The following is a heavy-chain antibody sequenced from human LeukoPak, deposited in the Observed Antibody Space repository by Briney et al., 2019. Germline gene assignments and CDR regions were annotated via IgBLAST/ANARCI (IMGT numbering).Heavy chain of an antibody. D-gene: IGHD1-1*01. Sequence: PGGSLRLSCLVSGFTFSKFWMSWVRQAPGRGLEWVANIHPEGNEKYHVQSVKGRFTISRDNAQNLLFLQMNGLRVEDTAVYYCGRGDDFSGDHWGQGTLVTVSS. CDR3: GRGDDFSGDH. J-gene: IGHJ4*02. CDR1: GFTFSKFW. CDR2: IHPEGNEK. V-gene: IGHV3-7*04.